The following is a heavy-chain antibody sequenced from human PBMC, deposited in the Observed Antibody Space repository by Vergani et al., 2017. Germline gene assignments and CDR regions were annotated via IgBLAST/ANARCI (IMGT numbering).Heavy chain of an antibody. CDR2: LSASDRRT. CDR1: GFTFIMHA. Sequence: EVQLLESGGDLVQPGGSLRLSCAASGFTFIMHAMSWVRQAPGKGLEWVSTLSASDRRTHYADSVKGRFTISRDISNNTLFLHMNSLRPEDTAVYYCAKVGRSEVAGTFGAFDIWVQGTMVTVSS. J-gene: IGHJ3*02. D-gene: IGHD6-19*01. V-gene: IGHV3-23*01. CDR3: AKVGRSEVAGTFGAFDI.